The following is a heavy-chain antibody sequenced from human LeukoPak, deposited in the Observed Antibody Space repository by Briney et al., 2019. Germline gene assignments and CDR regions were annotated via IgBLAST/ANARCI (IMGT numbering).Heavy chain of an antibody. CDR3: ARGNDYIWGSYPSGF. Sequence: ASVKVSCKASGYTFTAYYMHWVRQAPGQGLEWMGWINPTRAGTKYAQKFQDRVTLTRDTSINTAFMELSRLRSDDTAVYYCARGNDYIWGSYPSGFWGQGTLVTVSS. V-gene: IGHV1-2*02. J-gene: IGHJ4*02. CDR2: INPTRAGT. D-gene: IGHD3-16*02. CDR1: GYTFTAYY.